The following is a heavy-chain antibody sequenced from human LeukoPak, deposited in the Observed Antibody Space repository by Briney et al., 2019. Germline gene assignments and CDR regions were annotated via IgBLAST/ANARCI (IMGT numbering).Heavy chain of an antibody. J-gene: IGHJ4*02. CDR3: ARSQQYCSSTSCYLE. CDR1: GGTFSSYA. D-gene: IGHD2-2*01. CDR2: IIPIFGTA. Sequence: GASVKVSCKASGGTFSSYAISWVRQAPGQGLEWMGGIIPIFGTANYAQKFQGRVTITTDESTSTAYMELSSLRSEDTAVYYCARSQQYCSSTSCYLEWGQRTLVTVSS. V-gene: IGHV1-69*05.